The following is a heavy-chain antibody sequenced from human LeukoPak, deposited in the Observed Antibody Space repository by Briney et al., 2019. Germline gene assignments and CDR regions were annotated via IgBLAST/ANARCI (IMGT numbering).Heavy chain of an antibody. J-gene: IGHJ6*02. CDR1: GYTFTSYY. CDR2: MNPNSGNT. CDR3: ARGPYDILTGYHYNSGMDV. D-gene: IGHD3-9*01. V-gene: IGHV1-8*01. Sequence: VASVKVSCKASGYTFTSYYINWVRQATGQGLEWMGWMNPNSGNTGDAQKFQGRVTMTRNTSISTAYMELSSLRSEDTAVYYCARGPYDILTGYHYNSGMDVWGQGTTVTVSS.